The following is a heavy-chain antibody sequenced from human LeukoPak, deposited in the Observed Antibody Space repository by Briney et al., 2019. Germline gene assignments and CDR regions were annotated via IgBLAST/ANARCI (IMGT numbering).Heavy chain of an antibody. D-gene: IGHD4-17*01. CDR2: VYYSGST. CDR1: GGSFSGYY. CDR3: ARQMTTLTTGRTFDI. J-gene: IGHJ3*02. V-gene: IGHV4-59*01. Sequence: PSETLSLTCSVSGGSFSGYYWSWIRQPPGKGLEWIGYVYYSGSTNYNPSLKSRVTISVDSSKNQFPLKLSSVTAADTAIYYCARQMTTLTTGRTFDIWGQGTMVTVSS.